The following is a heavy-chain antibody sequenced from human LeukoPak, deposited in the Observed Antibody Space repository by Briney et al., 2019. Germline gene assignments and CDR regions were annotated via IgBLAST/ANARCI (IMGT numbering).Heavy chain of an antibody. Sequence: GGSLRLFCAASGFTFSSYSMNWVRQAPGKGLEWVSYISSSGSTIYYADSVKGRFTISRDNAKNSLYLQMNSLRAEDTAVYYCAELGITMIGGVWGKGTTVTISS. CDR3: AELGITMIGGV. J-gene: IGHJ6*04. CDR1: GFTFSSYS. CDR2: ISSSGSTI. V-gene: IGHV3-48*04. D-gene: IGHD3-10*02.